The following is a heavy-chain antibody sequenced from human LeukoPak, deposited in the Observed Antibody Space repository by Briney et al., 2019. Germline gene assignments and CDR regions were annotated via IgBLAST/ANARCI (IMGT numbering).Heavy chain of an antibody. CDR2: ISSSSSYI. D-gene: IGHD3-9*01. V-gene: IGHV3-21*01. Sequence: GGSLRLSCAASGFTFSNYKMNWVRQAPGKGLEWVSSISSSSSYIYYADSVKGRFTISRDNAKNSLYLQMNSLRVEDTAVYYCAREPYDILTGYYDTFDYWGQGTLVTVSS. CDR1: GFTFSNYK. CDR3: AREPYDILTGYYDTFDY. J-gene: IGHJ4*02.